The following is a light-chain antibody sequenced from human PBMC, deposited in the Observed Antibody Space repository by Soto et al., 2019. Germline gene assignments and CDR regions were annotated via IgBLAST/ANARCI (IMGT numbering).Light chain of an antibody. J-gene: IGKJ3*01. Sequence: DIXMTXSPXXLXAXVGXXXTIXCRASQGIXXYLAWYQQKPGRAPDLLIYAASTLQSGVPSRFSGXXXGTXFXLTISSLQPEDVATYYCQKYNSAPFTFGPGTKVDVK. CDR3: QKYNSAPFT. CDR2: AAS. CDR1: QGIXXY. V-gene: IGKV1-27*01.